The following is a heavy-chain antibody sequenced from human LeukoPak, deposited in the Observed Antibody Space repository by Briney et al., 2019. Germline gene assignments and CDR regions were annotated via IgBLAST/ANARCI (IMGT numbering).Heavy chain of an antibody. CDR1: GGSISSGGYS. D-gene: IGHD6-13*01. CDR3: ARENSNPHYFDY. CDR2: IYHSGST. J-gene: IGHJ4*02. V-gene: IGHV4-30-2*01. Sequence: PSQTLSLTCAVSGGSISSGGYSWSWIRQPPGKGLEWIGYIYHSGSTYYNPSLKSRVTISVDTSKNQFSLKLSSVTAADTAVYYCARENSNPHYFDYWGQGTLVTVSS.